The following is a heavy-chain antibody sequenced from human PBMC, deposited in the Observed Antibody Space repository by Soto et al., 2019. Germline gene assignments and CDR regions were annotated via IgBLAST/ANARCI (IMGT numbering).Heavy chain of an antibody. D-gene: IGHD6-19*01. CDR2: FSATSENT. J-gene: IGHJ4*02. Sequence: EVQLLESGGGLVQPGGSLRLSCVGSGFFFSSYTMTWVRQAPGNGLEWVSSFSATSENTYYADSVRGLFTISRDNSKNTLFLQMNSLTAEDTAMYYCAKARDQQWVRLPFDYWGQGILVIVSS. CDR3: AKARDQQWVRLPFDY. V-gene: IGHV3-23*01. CDR1: GFFFSSYT.